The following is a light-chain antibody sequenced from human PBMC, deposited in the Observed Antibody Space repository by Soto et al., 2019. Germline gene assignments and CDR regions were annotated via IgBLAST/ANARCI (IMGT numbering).Light chain of an antibody. CDR1: QSISIY. CDR3: QQSYSTPGT. V-gene: IGKV1-39*01. J-gene: IGKJ1*01. CDR2: AAS. Sequence: DIHMTQSPSSLSAYVGDRVTITCRASQSISIYLNLYQQKPGKAPKLLIYAASSLQSGVPSRFSGSGSGTDFTLTISSLQPEDFATYYCQQSYSTPGTFGQGTKVDIK.